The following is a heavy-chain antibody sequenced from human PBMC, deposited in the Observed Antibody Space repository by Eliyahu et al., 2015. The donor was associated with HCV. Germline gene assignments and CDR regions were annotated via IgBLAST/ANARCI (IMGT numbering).Heavy chain of an antibody. CDR2: IYYXGST. D-gene: IGHD2-15*01. CDR3: ARLAAPPRDTTRGYCSGGSCYVYFQH. J-gene: IGHJ1*01. Sequence: QLQLQESGPGLVKPSETLSLTCTVSGGSIXSSSYYWXWIRQPPGKRLEWIGSIYYXGSTYYNPSLKSRVTISVDTSKNQFSLKLSSVTAADTAVYYCARLAAPPRDTTRGYCSGGSCYVYFQHWGQGTLVTVSS. V-gene: IGHV4-39*01. CDR1: GGSIXSSSYY.